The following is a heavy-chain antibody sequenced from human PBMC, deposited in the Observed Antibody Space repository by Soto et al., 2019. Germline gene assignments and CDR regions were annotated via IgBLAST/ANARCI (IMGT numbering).Heavy chain of an antibody. J-gene: IGHJ4*02. CDR3: ARWPSTVATWLDY. D-gene: IGHD4-17*01. CDR1: GFTFSNYA. V-gene: IGHV3-64*02. Sequence: EVQLVESGEGLVQPGGSLRLSCAASGFTFSNYAMHWVRQAPGKGLEYVSAISDNGGTTYYADSVKGRFTISRDNSKNTLYIQMGSLRAEDMAVYYCARWPSTVATWLDYWGQGTLVTVSS. CDR2: ISDNGGTT.